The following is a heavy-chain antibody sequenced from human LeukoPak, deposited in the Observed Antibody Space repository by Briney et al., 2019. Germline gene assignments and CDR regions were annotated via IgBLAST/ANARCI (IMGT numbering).Heavy chain of an antibody. CDR1: GFTFSGYP. CDR2: ISYDGSNK. D-gene: IGHD5-24*01. Sequence: PGGSLRLSCAASGFTFSGYPIHWVRQAPGKGLEWVAVISYDGSNKYYADSVKGRFTISRDNSKNTLYLQMNSLRAEDTAVYYCARAGEMATILQYFDYWGQGTLVTVSS. CDR3: ARAGEMATILQYFDY. V-gene: IGHV3-30-3*01. J-gene: IGHJ4*02.